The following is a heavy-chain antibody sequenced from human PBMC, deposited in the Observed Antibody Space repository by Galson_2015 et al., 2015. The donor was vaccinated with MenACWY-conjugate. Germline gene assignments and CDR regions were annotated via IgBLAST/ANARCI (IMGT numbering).Heavy chain of an antibody. CDR1: GFSLSTAGMC. V-gene: IGHV2-70*11. Sequence: PALVKPTQTLTLTCSFSGFSLSTAGMCVSWIRQTPGKALEWLARIDWADAQYYSTSLRTRLSISNDTSKNPAGLTMTNMDPVDTATYYCARVGRITSWYYYYNMDVWGNGTTVIVSS. J-gene: IGHJ6*03. CDR2: IDWADAQ. D-gene: IGHD2-2*01. CDR3: ARVGRITSWYYYYNMDV.